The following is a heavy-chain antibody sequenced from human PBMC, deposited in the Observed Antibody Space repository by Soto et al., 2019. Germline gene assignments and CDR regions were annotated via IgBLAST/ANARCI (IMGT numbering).Heavy chain of an antibody. CDR3: PTLNSSDPSAYYDGADY. V-gene: IGHV3-48*03. Sequence: PGGSLRLSCAASGFTFSSYEMNWVRQAPGKGPEWVSYISSSGSTIYYADSVKGRFTISRDNAKNSLYLQMNSLRAEDTAVYYCPTLNSSDPSAYYDGADYWGQGTLVTVSS. D-gene: IGHD3-3*01. CDR1: GFTFSSYE. CDR2: ISSSGSTI. J-gene: IGHJ4*02.